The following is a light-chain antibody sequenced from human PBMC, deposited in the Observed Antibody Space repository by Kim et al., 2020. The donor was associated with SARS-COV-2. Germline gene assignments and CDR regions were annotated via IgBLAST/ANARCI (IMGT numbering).Light chain of an antibody. Sequence: AIRMTQSPSSFSASTGDRVTINCRASQGISSYLAWYQQKPGKAPKLLIYAASTLQSGVPSRFSGSGSGTDFTLTISCLQSEDFATYYCQQYYSYPNTFGQGTKLEI. CDR3: QQYYSYPNT. J-gene: IGKJ2*01. CDR1: QGISSY. V-gene: IGKV1-8*01. CDR2: AAS.